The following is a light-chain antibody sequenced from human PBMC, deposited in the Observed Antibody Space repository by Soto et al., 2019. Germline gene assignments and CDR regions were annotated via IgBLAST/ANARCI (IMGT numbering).Light chain of an antibody. CDR2: DVS. CDR1: SSDVGNYNY. CDR3: CSYAGIYTFYV. V-gene: IGLV2-11*01. Sequence: QSALTQPRSVSGSPGQSVTISCTGTSSDVGNYNYVSWYQQHPGKAPKLMIYDVSKRPSGVPDRFSGSKSGNTASLTISGLHAEDEADYYCCSYAGIYTFYVFGTGTKLTVL. J-gene: IGLJ1*01.